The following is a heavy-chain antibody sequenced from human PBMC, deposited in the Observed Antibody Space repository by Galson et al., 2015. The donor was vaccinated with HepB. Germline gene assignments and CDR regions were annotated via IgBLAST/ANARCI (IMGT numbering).Heavy chain of an antibody. CDR3: ARTDIGDYGDWGDY. Sequence: SVKVSCKASGGTFSSYAISWVRQAPGQGLEWMGWISAYNGNTNYAQKLQGRVTMTTDTSTSTAYMELRSLRSDDTAVYYCARTDIGDYGDWGDYWGQGTLVTVSS. CDR2: ISAYNGNT. V-gene: IGHV1-18*01. J-gene: IGHJ4*02. D-gene: IGHD4-17*01. CDR1: GGTFSSYA.